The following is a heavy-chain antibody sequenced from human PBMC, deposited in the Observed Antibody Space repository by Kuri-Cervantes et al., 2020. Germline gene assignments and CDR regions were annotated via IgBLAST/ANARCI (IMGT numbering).Heavy chain of an antibody. V-gene: IGHV1-46*02. Sequence: AVNVSCKSSGYTFNSYHIHWVRQAPGQGLEWLGIINPSGGSTSYAQKFQGRVTMTRDTSTSTFYMEVSSLRSEDTAVYYCARDIGGNGYNYVDYWGQGALVTVSS. J-gene: IGHJ4*02. CDR1: GYTFNSYH. CDR3: ARDIGGNGYNYVDY. CDR2: INPSGGST. D-gene: IGHD5-24*01.